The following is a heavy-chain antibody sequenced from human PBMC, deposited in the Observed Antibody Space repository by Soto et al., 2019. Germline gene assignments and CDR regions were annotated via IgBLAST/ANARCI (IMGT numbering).Heavy chain of an antibody. CDR3: AIDLWWYTH. V-gene: IGHV3-23*01. CDR2: ISGGGSGA. D-gene: IGHD2-15*01. Sequence: EVQLLESGGGLVQPGGSLRLSCTASGFTFSDHAMTWVRQAPGKGLEWLSGISGGGSGAYYADSVKGRFTVSRANSINTLFLQMDSLRVEDTAVYYCAIDLWWYTHWGQGTLVTFSS. J-gene: IGHJ4*02. CDR1: GFTFSDHA.